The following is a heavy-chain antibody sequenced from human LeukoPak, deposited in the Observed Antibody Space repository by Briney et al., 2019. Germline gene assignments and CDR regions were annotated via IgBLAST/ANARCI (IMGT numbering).Heavy chain of an antibody. D-gene: IGHD1-26*01. CDR1: GFTFSTYG. CDR3: ARDRSGDLFYYYYYGMDV. Sequence: GGSLRLSCAASGFTFSTYGMHWVRQAPGKGLEWVAVIWYDGSNKYYVDSVKGRFTISRDNSKNTLHLQMNSLRAEDTAVYYCARDRSGDLFYYYYYGMDVWGQGTTVTVSS. J-gene: IGHJ6*02. CDR2: IWYDGSNK. V-gene: IGHV3-33*01.